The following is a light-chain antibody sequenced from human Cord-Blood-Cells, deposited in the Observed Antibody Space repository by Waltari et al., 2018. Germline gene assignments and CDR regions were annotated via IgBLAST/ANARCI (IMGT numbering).Light chain of an antibody. CDR1: SSNIGSNT. CDR2: SNN. CDR3: AAWDDSLNGYV. V-gene: IGLV1-44*01. Sequence: QSVLPQPPSASGTPGQRVTISCSGSSSNIGSNTVHWYQQLPGTAPKLLIYSNNQRPSGVPDRFSGSKSGTSASLAISGLHSEDEADYYCAAWDDSLNGYVFGTGTKVTVL. J-gene: IGLJ1*01.